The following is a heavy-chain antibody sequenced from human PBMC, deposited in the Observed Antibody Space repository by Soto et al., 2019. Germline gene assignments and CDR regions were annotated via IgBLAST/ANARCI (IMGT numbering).Heavy chain of an antibody. CDR2: IDIGGNT. V-gene: IGHV3-66*01. CDR3: ARGRGSTGYLGREHYFDY. Sequence: EVQVVESGGGLVQPGGSLRLSCAASGFSVTNNYMNWVRQAPGKGLEWVSIIDIGGNTYYADSVNDRFTISRDNSRNTLYRHTDSLRAEDTAVYYCARGRGSTGYLGREHYFDYWGQGTLVTVSP. CDR1: GFSVTNNY. D-gene: IGHD2-2*01. J-gene: IGHJ4*02.